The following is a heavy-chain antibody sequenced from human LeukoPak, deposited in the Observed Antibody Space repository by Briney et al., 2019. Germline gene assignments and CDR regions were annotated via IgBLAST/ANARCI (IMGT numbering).Heavy chain of an antibody. Sequence: ASVKVSCKASGYTFTSYGISWVRQAPGQGLEWMGWISAYNGNTNYAQKLQGRVTMTTDTSTSTAYMELRSLRSDDTAVYYCARDREGEVDGDQNDFRSWYVLTYWGQGTLVTVSS. D-gene: IGHD6-13*01. V-gene: IGHV1-18*01. CDR2: ISAYNGNT. CDR1: GYTFTSYG. CDR3: ARDREGEVDGDQNDFRSWYVLTY. J-gene: IGHJ4*02.